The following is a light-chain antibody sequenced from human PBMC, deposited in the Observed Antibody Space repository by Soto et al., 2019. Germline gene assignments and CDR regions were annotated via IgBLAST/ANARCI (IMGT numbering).Light chain of an antibody. CDR3: SSYTSISSLGV. CDR1: GSDVGSYKY. Sequence: QSALTQPASVSGSPRQSITISCTGTGSDVGSYKYVSWYQQHPGKAPKLIIFEVSNRPSGVSDRFSGSKSGNRASLTISGLQAEDEADYYCSSYTSISSLGVFGTGTKVT. CDR2: EVS. V-gene: IGLV2-14*01. J-gene: IGLJ1*01.